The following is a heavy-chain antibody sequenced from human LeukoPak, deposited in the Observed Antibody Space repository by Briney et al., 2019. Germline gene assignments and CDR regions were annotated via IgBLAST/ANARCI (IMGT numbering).Heavy chain of an antibody. J-gene: IGHJ4*02. CDR2: ISSSGSTI. CDR1: GFTFSDYY. D-gene: IGHD1-26*01. CDR3: VRARRSYYYFDY. Sequence: GGSLRLSCAASGFTFSDYYMSWIRQAPGEGLEWVSYISSSGSTIYYADSVKGRFTISRDNAKNQLYLQMNSLRAEDTAVYYCVRARRSYYYFDYWGQGTLVTVSS. V-gene: IGHV3-11*01.